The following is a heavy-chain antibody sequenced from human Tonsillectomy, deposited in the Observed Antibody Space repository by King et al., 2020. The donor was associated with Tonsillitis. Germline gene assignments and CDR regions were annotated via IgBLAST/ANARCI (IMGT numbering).Heavy chain of an antibody. Sequence: VQLVESGGGVVQPGRSLRLSCAASGFTFSHYAMHWVRQPPGKGLEWVAIMSYDGTNKYYAESVRGRFTISRDNSENTLYLQMSGLRAEDTAVYFCAKILTYCSGGSCYSAGLDSWGQGTPVTVSS. CDR3: AKILTYCSGGSCYSAGLDS. D-gene: IGHD2-15*01. J-gene: IGHJ4*02. V-gene: IGHV3-30*04. CDR1: GFTFSHYA. CDR2: MSYDGTNK.